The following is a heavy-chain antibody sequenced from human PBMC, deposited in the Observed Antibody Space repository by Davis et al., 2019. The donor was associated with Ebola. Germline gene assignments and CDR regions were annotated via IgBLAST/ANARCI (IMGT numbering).Heavy chain of an antibody. Sequence: SETLSLTCAVYGGSFSGYYWSWIRQPPGKGLEWIGEIDHSGSTNYNPSLESRVTISVDTSKNQFSLKLSSVTAADTAVYYCARDSQTYYYGSGSYYRAFDIWGQGTMVTVSS. D-gene: IGHD3-10*01. CDR1: GGSFSGYY. CDR2: IDHSGST. CDR3: ARDSQTYYYGSGSYYRAFDI. J-gene: IGHJ3*02. V-gene: IGHV4-34*01.